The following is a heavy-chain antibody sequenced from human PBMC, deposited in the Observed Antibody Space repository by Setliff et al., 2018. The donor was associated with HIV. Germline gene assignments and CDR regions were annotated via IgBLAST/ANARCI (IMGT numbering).Heavy chain of an antibody. CDR3: ARLRQWLAFFDS. Sequence: SETLSLTCTVSGGSISRGSYSWGWIRQPPGKGLEWIGSISYTGITNYNPSLKGRVTISVDTSQNQFSLKLTSVTAADTAVYYCARLRQWLAFFDSWGQGTLVTVSS. CDR2: ISYTGIT. CDR1: GGSISRGSYS. J-gene: IGHJ4*02. V-gene: IGHV4-39*01. D-gene: IGHD6-19*01.